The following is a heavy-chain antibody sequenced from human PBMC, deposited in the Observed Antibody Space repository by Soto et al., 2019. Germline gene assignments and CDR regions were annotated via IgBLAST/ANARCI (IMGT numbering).Heavy chain of an antibody. D-gene: IGHD5-12*01. Sequence: SETLSLTCAVYGGSFSGYYWSWIRQPPGKGLEWIGEINHRGYTTYNPSLKSRVTISVDTSKNQFSLKLSSVTAADTAVYSCARVDIVTTNWFDPWGQGTPVTVSS. CDR3: ARVDIVTTNWFDP. CDR1: GGSFSGYY. CDR2: INHRGYT. V-gene: IGHV4-34*01. J-gene: IGHJ5*02.